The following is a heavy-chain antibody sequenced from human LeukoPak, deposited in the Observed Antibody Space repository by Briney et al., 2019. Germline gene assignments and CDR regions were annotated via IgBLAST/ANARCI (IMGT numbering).Heavy chain of an antibody. CDR2: ITGDSTYI. CDR3: AKGSGGTYYSSFDY. CDR1: GFTFSDYT. D-gene: IGHD2-15*01. J-gene: IGHJ4*02. Sequence: GGSLRLSCAASGFTFSDYTLNWVRQPPGKGLEWVSSITGDSTYIYYADSVKGRFTVSRDNAKNSLYLQVNSLRAEDTAVYYCAKGSGGTYYSSFDYWGQGTLVTVSS. V-gene: IGHV3-21*04.